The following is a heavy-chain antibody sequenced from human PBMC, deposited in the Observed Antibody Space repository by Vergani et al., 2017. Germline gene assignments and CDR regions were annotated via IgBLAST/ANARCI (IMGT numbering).Heavy chain of an antibody. D-gene: IGHD5-18*01. Sequence: QVQLQESGPGLVKPSQTLSLTCTVSGGSISSGSYYWSWIRQPAGKGLEWIGRIYTSGSTNYNPSHKSRVTISVDTSKHQFSLKLSSVTAADTAVYYCASSPPRYTFDYWGQGTLVTVSS. CDR1: GGSISSGSYY. CDR3: ASSPPRYTFDY. J-gene: IGHJ4*02. V-gene: IGHV4-61*02. CDR2: IYTSGST.